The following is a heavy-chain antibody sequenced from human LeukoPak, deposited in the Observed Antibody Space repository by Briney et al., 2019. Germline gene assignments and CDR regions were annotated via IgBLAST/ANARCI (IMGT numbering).Heavy chain of an antibody. D-gene: IGHD2-15*01. V-gene: IGHV1-69*05. CDR3: ARSRPTGYGRIYYFDY. J-gene: IGHJ4*02. CDR2: IIPIFGTA. Sequence: SVKVSCKXSGGTFSSYAISWVRQAPGQGLEWMGGIIPIFGTANYAQKFQGRVTITTDESTSTAYMELSSLRSEDTAVYYCARSRPTGYGRIYYFDYWGQGTLVTVSS. CDR1: GGTFSSYA.